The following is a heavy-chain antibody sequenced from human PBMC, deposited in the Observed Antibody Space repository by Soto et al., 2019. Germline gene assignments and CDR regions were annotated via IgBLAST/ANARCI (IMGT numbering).Heavy chain of an antibody. CDR1: HASFSVYY. CDR3: ARDKITGLFDY. CDR2: INHSGST. D-gene: IGHD2-8*02. J-gene: IGHJ4*02. Sequence: SETLSLTCAVSHASFSVYYCTRIRQPPGTGLEWIGEINHSGSTNYNPSLKSRVTISVDTSKNQFSLKLTSVTAADTAVYYCARDKITGLFDYWGQGTLVTVS. V-gene: IGHV4-34*01.